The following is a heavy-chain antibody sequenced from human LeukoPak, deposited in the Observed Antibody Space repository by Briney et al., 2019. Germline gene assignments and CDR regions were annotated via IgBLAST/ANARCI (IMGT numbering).Heavy chain of an antibody. Sequence: PETLSLTCTVSGGSISSSNYYWGWVRQPPGKGLEWIGNIYYSGSIFYNPSLRSRITISVDTSKNQFSLKLRSVTAADTAVYYCARHYAYGSGTYVPFDYWGQGTLVTVSS. CDR2: IYYSGSI. J-gene: IGHJ4*02. V-gene: IGHV4-39*01. D-gene: IGHD3-10*01. CDR1: GGSISSSNYY. CDR3: ARHYAYGSGTYVPFDY.